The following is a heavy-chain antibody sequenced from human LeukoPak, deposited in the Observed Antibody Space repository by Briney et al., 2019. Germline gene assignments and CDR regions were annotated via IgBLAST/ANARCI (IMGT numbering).Heavy chain of an antibody. CDR1: GFTFSSYL. CDR2: IKQDGSEK. V-gene: IGHV3-7*01. Sequence: PGGSLRLSCAASGFTFSSYLMSWVRQAPGKGLGWVANIKQDGSEKYYVDSVKGRFTISRDNAKNSLYLQMNSLRAGDTAVYYCARDNYYGSGSPIYYFDYWGQGTLVTVSS. CDR3: ARDNYYGSGSPIYYFDY. J-gene: IGHJ4*02. D-gene: IGHD3-10*01.